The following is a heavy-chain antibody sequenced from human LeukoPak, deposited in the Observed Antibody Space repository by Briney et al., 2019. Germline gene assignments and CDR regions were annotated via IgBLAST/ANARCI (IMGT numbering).Heavy chain of an antibody. V-gene: IGHV5-51*01. CDR3: ARSAMVRGVIGEDDY. J-gene: IGHJ4*02. CDR1: GYSFTSYW. D-gene: IGHD3-10*01. Sequence: GASLKISCKGSGYSFTSYWIAWVRQMPGKGLEWMGIIYPGDSESRYSPSFQGQVTISADKSISTAYLQWSSLKASDTAMYYCARSAMVRGVIGEDDYWGQGTLVTVSS. CDR2: IYPGDSES.